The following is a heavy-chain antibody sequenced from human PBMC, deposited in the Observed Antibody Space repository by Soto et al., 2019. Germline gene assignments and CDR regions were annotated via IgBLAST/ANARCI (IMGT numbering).Heavy chain of an antibody. D-gene: IGHD2-21*01. Sequence: ASVKASCKESRYRFLEYYMQWVRQAPVPGPEWMGIVNPKGCESKFAQKFQGRVTMTRDTSTSTVYMDMRSLTSDDTAVYYCARVHCGGDCRPGEWFYYYGMDVWGQGTTVTVSS. CDR3: ARVHCGGDCRPGEWFYYYGMDV. V-gene: IGHV1-46*01. CDR1: RYRFLEYY. J-gene: IGHJ6*02. CDR2: VNPKGCES.